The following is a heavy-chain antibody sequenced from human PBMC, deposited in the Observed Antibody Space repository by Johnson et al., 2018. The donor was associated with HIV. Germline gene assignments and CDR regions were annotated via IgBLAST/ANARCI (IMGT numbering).Heavy chain of an antibody. CDR1: GLTVSSNY. D-gene: IGHD3-10*01. CDR3: AKDYGAFDI. Sequence: EVQLVESGGGLVQPGGSLRLSCVASGLTVSSNYMSWVRQAPGKGLEWVSVIFSGGTTYYADSVKGRFTISRDNSKNTLYLQMNSLRAEDTAVYYCAKDYGAFDIWGQGTMVTVSS. V-gene: IGHV3-66*01. J-gene: IGHJ3*02. CDR2: IFSGGTT.